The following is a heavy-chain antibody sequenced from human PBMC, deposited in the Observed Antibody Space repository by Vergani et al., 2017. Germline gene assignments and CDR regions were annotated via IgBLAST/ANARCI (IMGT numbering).Heavy chain of an antibody. V-gene: IGHV3-33*01. CDR2: IWFDGSNK. D-gene: IGHD2-2*01. CDR3: AGVGRYCSSTSCRLYYYHYMDV. Sequence: QVQLVESGGGVVQPGRSLRLSCAASGFTFSSSGMHWVRQAPGKGLEWVALIWFDGSNKYYADSVKGRFTISRDNSKNTLYLHMNSLRAEDTAVYYWAGVGRYCSSTSCRLYYYHYMDVWGKGTTVTVSS. J-gene: IGHJ6*03. CDR1: GFTFSSSG.